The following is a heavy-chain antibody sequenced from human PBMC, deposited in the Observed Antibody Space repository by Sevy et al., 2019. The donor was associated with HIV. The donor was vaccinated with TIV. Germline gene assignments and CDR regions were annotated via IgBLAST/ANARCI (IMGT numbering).Heavy chain of an antibody. J-gene: IGHJ4*02. CDR2: IIPIFGTA. Sequence: ASVKVSCKASGGTFSSYAISWVRQAPGQGLEWMGGIIPIFGTANYAQKFQGRVTITADESTSTAYMELSSLRSEDTAVYYYARDSWPAHYYDSSAHYHDYWGQGTLVTVSS. D-gene: IGHD3-22*01. CDR3: ARDSWPAHYYDSSAHYHDY. CDR1: GGTFSSYA. V-gene: IGHV1-69*13.